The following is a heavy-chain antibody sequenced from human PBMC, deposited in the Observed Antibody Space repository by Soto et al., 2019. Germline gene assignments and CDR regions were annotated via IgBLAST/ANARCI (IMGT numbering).Heavy chain of an antibody. CDR1: GFTFSSYA. V-gene: IGHV3-30-3*01. CDR2: ISYDGSNK. J-gene: IGHJ4*02. CDR3: ASNMGELRFLEWYYFDY. D-gene: IGHD3-3*01. Sequence: QVQLVESGGGVVQPGRSLRLSCAASGFTFSSYAMHWVRQAPGKGLEWVAVISYDGSNKYYADSVKGRFTISRDNSKNTLYLQMNSLRAEDTAVYYCASNMGELRFLEWYYFDYWGQGTLVTVSS.